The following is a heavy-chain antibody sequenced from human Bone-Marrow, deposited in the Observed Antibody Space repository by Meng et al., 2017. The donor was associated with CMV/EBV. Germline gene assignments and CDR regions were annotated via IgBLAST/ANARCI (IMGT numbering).Heavy chain of an antibody. V-gene: IGHV1-2*02. CDR3: ARDEQQHHGPSDY. J-gene: IGHJ4*02. CDR2: INPNSGGT. D-gene: IGHD6-13*01. CDR1: GYTFTGYY. Sequence: ASVKVSCKASGYTFTGYYMHWVRQAPGQGLEWMGWINPNSGGTNYAQKFQGRVTMTRDTSISTAYMELSRLRSDDTAVYYCARDEQQHHGPSDYWGQGTLVTVYS.